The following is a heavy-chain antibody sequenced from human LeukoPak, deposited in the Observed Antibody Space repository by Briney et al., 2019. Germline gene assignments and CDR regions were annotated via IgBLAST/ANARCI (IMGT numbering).Heavy chain of an antibody. D-gene: IGHD6-13*01. CDR1: GGSFSGYY. V-gene: IGHV4-34*01. J-gene: IGHJ6*02. CDR3: ARGGYSSSWYDYYYYYYGMDV. Sequence: PSETLSLTCAVYGGSFSGYYWSWIRQPPGKGLEWIGEINHSGSTNYNPSLKSRVTISVDTSKNQFSLRLSSVTAADTAVYYCARGGYSSSWYDYYYYYYGMDVWGQGTTVTVSS. CDR2: INHSGST.